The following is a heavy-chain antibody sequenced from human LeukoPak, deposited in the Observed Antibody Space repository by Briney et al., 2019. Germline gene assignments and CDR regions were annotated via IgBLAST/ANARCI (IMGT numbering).Heavy chain of an antibody. Sequence: GGSLRLSCAASGFTFSKYWMLWVRHAPGKGLESVSRINTDGTVTTYADSVKGRFTVSRHNADNTMFLQMNSVRDKDTAVYYCATKQWLAPPPDSWGQGTPVTVSS. J-gene: IGHJ4*02. CDR3: ATKQWLAPPPDS. V-gene: IGHV3-74*01. CDR1: GFTFSKYW. D-gene: IGHD6-19*01. CDR2: INTDGTVT.